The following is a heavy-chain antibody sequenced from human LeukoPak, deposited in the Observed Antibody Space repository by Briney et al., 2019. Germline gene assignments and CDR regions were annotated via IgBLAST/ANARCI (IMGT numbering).Heavy chain of an antibody. CDR2: IIPIFGTA. V-gene: IGHV1-69*13. D-gene: IGHD6-6*01. Sequence: GAPVKVSCKASGGTFSSYAISWVRQAPGQGLEWMGGIIPIFGTANYAQKFQGRVTITADESTSTAYMELSSLRSEDTAVYYCARVMVPPKPTYSSSSYYFDYWGQGTLVTVSS. CDR1: GGTFSSYA. CDR3: ARVMVPPKPTYSSSSYYFDY. J-gene: IGHJ4*02.